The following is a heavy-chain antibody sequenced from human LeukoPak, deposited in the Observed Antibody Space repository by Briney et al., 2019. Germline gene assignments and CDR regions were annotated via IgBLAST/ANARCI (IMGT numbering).Heavy chain of an antibody. J-gene: IGHJ4*02. Sequence: ASVKVSCKASGYTFTNYATHWVRQAPGQRLQWMGWINAGSGNTKYSQNFQDRVTITRDTSANIAYMELRSLRSEDTAVYYCARASVSTSFVYWESAYFDYWGQGTLVTVSS. CDR1: GYTFTNYA. CDR2: INAGSGNT. CDR3: ARASVSTSFVYWESAYFDY. V-gene: IGHV1-3*01. D-gene: IGHD6-6*01.